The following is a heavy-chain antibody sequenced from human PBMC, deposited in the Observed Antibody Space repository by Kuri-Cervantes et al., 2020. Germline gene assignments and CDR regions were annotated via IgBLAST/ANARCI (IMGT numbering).Heavy chain of an antibody. D-gene: IGHD3-22*01. Sequence: GGSLRLSCAASGFTFSSYAMHWVRKAPGKGLEWVAGISYDGSSEWYADSLNGRYTISRDNSKNTLYLQMNSLRPEGTAVYYCAREMIVVVRRGCFDYWGQGTLVTVSS. CDR1: GFTFSSYA. J-gene: IGHJ4*02. V-gene: IGHV3-30-3*01. CDR3: AREMIVVVRRGCFDY. CDR2: ISYDGSSE.